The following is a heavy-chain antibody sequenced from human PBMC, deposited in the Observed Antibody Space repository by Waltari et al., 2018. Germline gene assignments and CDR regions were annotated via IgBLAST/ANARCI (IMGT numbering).Heavy chain of an antibody. Sequence: EVQLVQSGEEVKKTGESLKISCKGSGYIFTSYWIGWVRHMPGKGLEWMGIIYPGDSDTIYSPSFQGQVTISADKSISTDYLQWSSLKASDTAMYYCARHRVTFGGVIAYFDDWGQGTLVTVSS. CDR3: ARHRVTFGGVIAYFDD. CDR1: GYIFTSYW. D-gene: IGHD3-16*02. V-gene: IGHV5-51*01. J-gene: IGHJ4*02. CDR2: IYPGDSDT.